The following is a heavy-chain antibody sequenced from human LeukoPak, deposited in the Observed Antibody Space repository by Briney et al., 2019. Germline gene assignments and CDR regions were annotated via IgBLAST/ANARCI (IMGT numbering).Heavy chain of an antibody. J-gene: IGHJ4*02. D-gene: IGHD2-2*01. Sequence: TGGSLRLSCAASGFTFSSYAMSWVRHAPGTGLEWVSAISGSGGSTYYADSVKGRFTISRDNSKNTLYLQMNSLRAEDTAVYYCAKGTTYCSSTSCYHGQFDYWGQGTLVTVSS. CDR3: AKGTTYCSSTSCYHGQFDY. V-gene: IGHV3-23*01. CDR2: ISGSGGST. CDR1: GFTFSSYA.